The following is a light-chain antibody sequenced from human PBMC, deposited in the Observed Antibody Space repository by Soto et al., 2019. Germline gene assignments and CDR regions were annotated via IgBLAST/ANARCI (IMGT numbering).Light chain of an antibody. V-gene: IGKV1-5*01. CDR1: QSISMW. J-gene: IGKJ1*01. Sequence: DIAMTQSPSTLSASVGDRVTVTCRASQSISMWLAWYQQKPGKAPKFLIYDASTLESGVPSRFSGSASGTEFTLTITSLQPDDFATYYCQQYDTYPWTFGQGTKVEI. CDR2: DAS. CDR3: QQYDTYPWT.